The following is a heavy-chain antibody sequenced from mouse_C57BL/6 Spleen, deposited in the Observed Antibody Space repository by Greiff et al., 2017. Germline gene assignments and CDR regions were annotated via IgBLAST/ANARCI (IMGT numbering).Heavy chain of an antibody. CDR1: GYTFTGYW. V-gene: IGHV1-9*01. D-gene: IGHD1-1*01. CDR2: ILPGSGST. Sequence: QVPLKESGAELLKPGASVKLSCKATGYTFTGYWIEWVKQRPGPGLELIGVILPGSGSTNYNEQFKGKSTFTADTSSNNAYMQLSSLTTEDSAIYYCAREVVDDYWGQGTTLTVS. CDR3: AREVVDDY. J-gene: IGHJ2*01.